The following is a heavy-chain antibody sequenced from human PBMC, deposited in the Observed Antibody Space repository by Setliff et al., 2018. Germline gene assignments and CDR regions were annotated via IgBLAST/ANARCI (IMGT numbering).Heavy chain of an antibody. D-gene: IGHD2-15*01. J-gene: IGHJ4*02. V-gene: IGHV3-9*01. Sequence: HPGGSLRLSCAASGFTFDDYAMHWVRQAPGKGLEWVSGISWNSGSIGYADSVKGRFTISRDNSKNTVYLEMNSLRAEDTAVYYCAKRGPYCSGGTCHYYFDYWGQGTLVTVSS. CDR3: AKRGPYCSGGTCHYYFDY. CDR2: ISWNSGSI. CDR1: GFTFDDYA.